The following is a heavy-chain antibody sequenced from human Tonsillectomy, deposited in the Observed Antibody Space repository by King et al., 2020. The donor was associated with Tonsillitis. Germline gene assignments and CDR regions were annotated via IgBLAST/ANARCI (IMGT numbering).Heavy chain of an antibody. CDR3: AKDLFWLRSTVTTPFDY. V-gene: IGHV3-30*18. Sequence: VQLVESGGGVVQPGRSLRLSCAASGFTFSSYGMHWVRQAPGKGLEWVAVISYDGSNKYYADSVKGRFTISRDNSKNTLYLQMHSLRAEDTAVYYCAKDLFWLRSTVTTPFDYWGPGTLVTVSS. CDR2: ISYDGSNK. D-gene: IGHD4-17*01. J-gene: IGHJ4*02. CDR1: GFTFSSYG.